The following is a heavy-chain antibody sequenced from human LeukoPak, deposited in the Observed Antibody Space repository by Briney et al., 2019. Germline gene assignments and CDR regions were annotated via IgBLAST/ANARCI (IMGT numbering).Heavy chain of an antibody. J-gene: IGHJ4*02. CDR2: VSTQGTST. Sequence: GGSLRLSCAASGFTFISYWIHWVRQAPGKGLVWVSRVSTQGTSTDYADSVKGRFTVSRDNAKNTAYLQMDSLRDEDTAVYYCVRAPSGGFDYWGQGTLVTVSS. V-gene: IGHV3-74*01. CDR3: VRAPSGGFDY. D-gene: IGHD3-16*01. CDR1: GFTFISYW.